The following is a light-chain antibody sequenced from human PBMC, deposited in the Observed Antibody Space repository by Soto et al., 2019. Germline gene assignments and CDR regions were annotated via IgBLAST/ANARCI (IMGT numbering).Light chain of an antibody. CDR3: QQYNNSPTWT. Sequence: EIVLTQSPGTLSLSPGEGATLSCRTSQSVSSSYLAWYQQKPGQAPRLLIYGASRRATGIPDRFSGRGSGTDFTLTISRLEPEDFAVYYCQQYNNSPTWTFGQGTKVEIK. CDR2: GAS. J-gene: IGKJ1*01. V-gene: IGKV3-20*01. CDR1: QSVSSSY.